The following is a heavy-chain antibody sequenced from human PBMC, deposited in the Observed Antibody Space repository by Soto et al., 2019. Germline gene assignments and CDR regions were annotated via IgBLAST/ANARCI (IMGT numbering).Heavy chain of an antibody. V-gene: IGHV1-3*01. CDR1: GYTFTSYA. J-gene: IGHJ6*02. CDR3: AVDYYDSSDYYYSYYDGMDV. D-gene: IGHD3-22*01. CDR2: INAGNGNT. Sequence: ASVKVSCKASGYTFTSYAMNWVRQAPGQRLEWMGWINAGNGNTKYSQKFQGRVTITRDTSASTAYMELSSLRSEDTAVYYCAVDYYDSSDYYYSYYDGMDVWSQGTTVTVSS.